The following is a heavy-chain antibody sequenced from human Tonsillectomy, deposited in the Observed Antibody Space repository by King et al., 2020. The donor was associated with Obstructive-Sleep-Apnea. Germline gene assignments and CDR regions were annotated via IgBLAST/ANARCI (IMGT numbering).Heavy chain of an antibody. CDR2: ISSSSSTI. Sequence: EVQLVQSGGGLVQPGGSLRLSCAASGFTFSSYSMNWVRQAPGKGLEWVSYISSSSSTINYADSVKGLFTISRDNAKNSLYLQMNSLRAEDTAVYYCARDPFNTIFGVVITDDAFDIWGQGTMVTVSS. J-gene: IGHJ3*02. CDR1: GFTFSSYS. V-gene: IGHV3-48*04. D-gene: IGHD3-3*01. CDR3: ARDPFNTIFGVVITDDAFDI.